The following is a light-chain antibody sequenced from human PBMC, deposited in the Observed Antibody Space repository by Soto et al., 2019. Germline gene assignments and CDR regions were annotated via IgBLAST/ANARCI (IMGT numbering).Light chain of an antibody. CDR2: GAS. V-gene: IGKV3-15*01. CDR3: QQYNNWPPIT. CDR1: QSVSSN. Sequence: EIVVTQSPSAVSVSQGERATLSCRASQSVSSNLAWYQQKPGQAPRLLIYGASTRATGIPARFSGSGSGTEFTLTISSLQSEDFAVYYCQQYNNWPPITFGQGTRLEIK. J-gene: IGKJ5*01.